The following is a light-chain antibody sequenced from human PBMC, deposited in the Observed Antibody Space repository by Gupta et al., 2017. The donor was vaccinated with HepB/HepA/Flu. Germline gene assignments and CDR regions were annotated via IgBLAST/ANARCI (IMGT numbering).Light chain of an antibody. CDR1: SSNIGNNA. J-gene: IGLJ1*01. CDR3: AAWDDSLNGYV. Sequence: QSVLTQPPSVSEAPRQRVTISCSGSSSNIGNNAVNWYQQLPGKAPKLLIYYDDLLPSGVSDRFSGSKSGTSASLAISGLQPEDEADYYCAAWDDSLNGYVFGTGTKVT. V-gene: IGLV1-36*01. CDR2: YDD.